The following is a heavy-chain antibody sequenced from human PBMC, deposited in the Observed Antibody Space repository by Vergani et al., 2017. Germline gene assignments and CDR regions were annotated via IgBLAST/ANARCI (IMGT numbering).Heavy chain of an antibody. CDR3: ARDQGSGTNRHHYGMDV. D-gene: IGHD3-10*01. CDR2: ISSSGNYV. V-gene: IGHV3-21*06. J-gene: IGHJ6*02. CDR1: GFTFGSYS. Sequence: EENLVESGGGLVKPGGSLRLSCVASGFTFGSYSVNWVRQAPGRGLEWVSSISSSGNYVYYTASVKGRFSISRDNAKSLLSLQMNSLRADDPAVYYCARDQGSGTNRHHYGMDVWGQGTTVTVSS.